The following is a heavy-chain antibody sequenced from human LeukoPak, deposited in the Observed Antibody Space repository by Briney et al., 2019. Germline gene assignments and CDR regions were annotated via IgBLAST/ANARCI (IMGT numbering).Heavy chain of an antibody. Sequence: PSETLSLTCTVSGGSISSYYWSWIRQPPGKGLEWIGYIYYSGSTNYNPPLKSRVTISVDTSKNQFSLKLSSVTAADTAVYYCARGSPNDAFDIWGQGTMVTVSS. CDR1: GGSISSYY. CDR3: ARGSPNDAFDI. D-gene: IGHD6-13*01. J-gene: IGHJ3*02. CDR2: IYYSGST. V-gene: IGHV4-59*01.